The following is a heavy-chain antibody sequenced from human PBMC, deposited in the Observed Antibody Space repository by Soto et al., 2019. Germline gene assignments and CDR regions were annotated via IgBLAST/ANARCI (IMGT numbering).Heavy chain of an antibody. CDR1: GGTFSSYA. J-gene: IGHJ4*02. D-gene: IGHD2-15*01. Sequence: ASVKVSCKASGGTFSSYAISWVRQAPGQGLEWMGGIIPIFGTANYAQKFQGRVTITADESTSTAYMELSSLRSEDTAVYYCARVDLGYCSGGSCSGPFDYWGQGTLVTVSS. V-gene: IGHV1-69*13. CDR3: ARVDLGYCSGGSCSGPFDY. CDR2: IIPIFGTA.